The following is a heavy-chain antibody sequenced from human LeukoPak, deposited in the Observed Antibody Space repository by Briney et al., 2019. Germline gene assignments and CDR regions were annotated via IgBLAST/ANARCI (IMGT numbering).Heavy chain of an antibody. CDR1: GFISSTYW. CDR3: VRGVTVPLC. Sequence: GGSLRLSCAASGFISSTYWMSWVRHPPGKGLEWVANINQDGSEKHYVDSVKGRFTISRDNAKNSLDLQMNSLRVEDTAVYYCVRGVTVPLCWGQGTLVTVSS. CDR2: INQDGSEK. D-gene: IGHD4-23*01. V-gene: IGHV3-7*03. J-gene: IGHJ4*02.